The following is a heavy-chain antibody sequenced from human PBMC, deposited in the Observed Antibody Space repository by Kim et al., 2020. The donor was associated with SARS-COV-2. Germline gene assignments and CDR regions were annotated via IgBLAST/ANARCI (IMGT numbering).Heavy chain of an antibody. CDR3: TTALGSGSYYPYYYYGMDV. V-gene: IGHV3-15*01. J-gene: IGHJ6*02. D-gene: IGHD3-10*01. Sequence: GRFTISRDDSKNTPYLQMNSLKTEDTAVYYCTTALGSGSYYPYYYYGMDVWGQGTTVTVSS.